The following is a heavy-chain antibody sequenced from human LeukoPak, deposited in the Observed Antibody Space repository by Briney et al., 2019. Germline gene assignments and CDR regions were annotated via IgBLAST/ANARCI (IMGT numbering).Heavy chain of an antibody. CDR1: GFTFSAYW. V-gene: IGHV3-7*01. CDR2: IIEGGDPK. D-gene: IGHD6-19*01. J-gene: IGHJ4*02. Sequence: GRSLRLSCAASGFTFSAYWMTWVRQAPGKGLAWVANIIEGGDPKYYVDSVKGRFTISRDNTKNSLYLQMTSLRADDTAVYYCARILDSAWGELGYWGQGTLVTVSS. CDR3: ARILDSAWGELGY.